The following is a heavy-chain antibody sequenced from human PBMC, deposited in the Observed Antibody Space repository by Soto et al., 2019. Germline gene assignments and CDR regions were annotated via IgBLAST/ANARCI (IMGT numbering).Heavy chain of an antibody. CDR3: ARDRTAAGTCFDP. Sequence: QVQLQQWGAGLLKPSETLSLTCAVYGGSFSGYYWSWIRQPPGKGLEWIGEINHSGSTNYNPSLKSRVTISVDTSKNQFSLKLSSVTAADTAVYYCARDRTAAGTCFDPWGQGTLVTVSS. J-gene: IGHJ5*02. CDR2: INHSGST. D-gene: IGHD6-13*01. V-gene: IGHV4-34*01. CDR1: GGSFSGYY.